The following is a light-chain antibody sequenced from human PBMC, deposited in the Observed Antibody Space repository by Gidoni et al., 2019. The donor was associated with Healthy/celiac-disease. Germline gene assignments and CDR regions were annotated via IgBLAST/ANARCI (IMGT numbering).Light chain of an antibody. Sequence: QSALTQPASVSGSPGPSITISCTGTSSDVGGYNYVSWYQQHPGKAPKLMIYEVSNRPSGVSNRFSGSKSGNTASLTISGLQAEDEADYYCSSYTSSSRGYVFGTGTKVTVL. J-gene: IGLJ1*01. CDR3: SSYTSSSRGYV. CDR1: SSDVGGYNY. CDR2: EVS. V-gene: IGLV2-14*01.